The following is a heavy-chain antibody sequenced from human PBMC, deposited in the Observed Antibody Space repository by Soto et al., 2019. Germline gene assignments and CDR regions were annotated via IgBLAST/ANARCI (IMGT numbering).Heavy chain of an antibody. Sequence: ASVKVSCKASGYTFTSYGISWVRRAPGQGLEWMGWISAYNGNTNYAQKLQGRVTMTTDTSTSTAYMELRSLRSDDTAVYYCARAPPDYYDSSGSHWFDPWGQGTLVTVSS. J-gene: IGHJ5*02. V-gene: IGHV1-18*01. CDR2: ISAYNGNT. D-gene: IGHD3-22*01. CDR1: GYTFTSYG. CDR3: ARAPPDYYDSSGSHWFDP.